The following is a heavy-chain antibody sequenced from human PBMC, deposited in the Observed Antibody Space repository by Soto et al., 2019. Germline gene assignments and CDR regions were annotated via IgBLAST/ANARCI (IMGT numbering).Heavy chain of an antibody. D-gene: IGHD5-12*01. CDR1: GGSFSNFG. CDR3: AREGSRYNF. V-gene: IGHV1-69*13. J-gene: IGHJ4*02. Sequence: SVKVSCKASGGSFSNFGISWVRQAPGQGLEWMGGIVPVFGRPNYAQRFRGRLTITADESTSTGYMELISLRSDDTAVYYCAREGSRYNFWGQGTQVTVSS. CDR2: IVPVFGRP.